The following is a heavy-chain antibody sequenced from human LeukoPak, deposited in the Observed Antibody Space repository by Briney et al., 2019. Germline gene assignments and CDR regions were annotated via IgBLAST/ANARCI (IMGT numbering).Heavy chain of an antibody. J-gene: IGHJ5*02. Sequence: ASVKVSCKASGGTFSSYAIIWVRQAPGQGLEWMGGIIPIFGTANYAQKFQGRVTITADESTSTAYMELSSLRSEDTAVYYCARALYDILTGYWFDPWGQGTLVTVSS. D-gene: IGHD3-9*01. CDR3: ARALYDILTGYWFDP. CDR2: IIPIFGTA. CDR1: GGTFSSYA. V-gene: IGHV1-69*01.